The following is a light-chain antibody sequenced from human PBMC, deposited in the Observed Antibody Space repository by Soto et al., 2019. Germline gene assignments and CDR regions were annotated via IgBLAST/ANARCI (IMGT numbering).Light chain of an antibody. CDR1: TSDIGDSNH. V-gene: IGLV2-14*03. J-gene: IGLJ1*01. Sequence: QSVLTQPASVSGSPAQSITISFTGTTSDIGDSNHVSWYQQHPGKAPELIIYDVASRPSGVSGRFSGSKSGNTASLTISGLQAEDEADYYCSSYASTSALYVFGTGT. CDR3: SSYASTSALYV. CDR2: DVA.